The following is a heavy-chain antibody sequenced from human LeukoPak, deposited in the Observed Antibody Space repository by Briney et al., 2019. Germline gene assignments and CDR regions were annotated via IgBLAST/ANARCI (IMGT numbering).Heavy chain of an antibody. J-gene: IGHJ3*02. CDR3: ARDSIQDAFDI. V-gene: IGHV4-30-4*01. Sequence: PSQTLSLTCTVSGGSISSGDYYWSWIRQPPGKGLEWIGYIYYSGSTYYNPSPKSRVTISVDTSKNQFSLKLSSVTAADTAVYYCARDSIQDAFDIWGQGTMVTVSS. CDR2: IYYSGST. D-gene: IGHD2-21*01. CDR1: GGSISSGDYY.